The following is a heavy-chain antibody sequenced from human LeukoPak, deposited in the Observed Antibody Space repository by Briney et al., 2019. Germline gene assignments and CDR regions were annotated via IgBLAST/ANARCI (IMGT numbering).Heavy chain of an antibody. J-gene: IGHJ5*01. CDR3: VRVGSAYGDPLEFDF. CDR2: ISGYNANT. V-gene: IGHV1-18*01. D-gene: IGHD4-17*01. CDR1: GYSFNKFG. Sequence: ASVKVSCKCSGYSFNKFGISWVRQAPGQGLEWMGWISGYNANTDSAQKFQDRVTMTTDNSVTTAYLELKSLRSDDTAVYFCVRVGSAYGDPLEFDFWGQGTLVTVSS.